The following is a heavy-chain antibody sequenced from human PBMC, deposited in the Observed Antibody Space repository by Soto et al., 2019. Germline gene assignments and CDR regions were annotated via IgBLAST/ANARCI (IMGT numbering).Heavy chain of an antibody. J-gene: IGHJ5*02. V-gene: IGHV3-11*01. Sequence: GGSLRLSCAASGFTFSDYYMSWIRQAPGKGLEWVSYISSSGSTIYYADSVKGRFTISRDNAKNSLYLQMNSLRAEDTAVYYCARDWYYYDSSGYYRWFDPWAREPWSPSPQ. CDR2: ISSSGSTI. CDR1: GFTFSDYY. CDR3: ARDWYYYDSSGYYRWFDP. D-gene: IGHD3-22*01.